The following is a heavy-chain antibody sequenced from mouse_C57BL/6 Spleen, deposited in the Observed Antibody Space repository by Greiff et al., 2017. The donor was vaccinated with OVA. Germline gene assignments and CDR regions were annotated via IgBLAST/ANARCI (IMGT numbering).Heavy chain of an antibody. V-gene: IGHV5-9-1*02. CDR3: TRAGTTVVANYYAMDD. D-gene: IGHD1-1*01. CDR1: GFTFSSSA. J-gene: IGHJ4*01. CDR2: ISSGGAYI. Sequence: EVMLVESGEGLVKPGGSLKLSCAASGFTFSSSAMSWVRQTPEKRLEWVAYISSGGAYIYYADTVKGRFTISRDNARNTLYLQMSSLKSEYTAMYYCTRAGTTVVANYYAMDDWGQGTSVTVAS.